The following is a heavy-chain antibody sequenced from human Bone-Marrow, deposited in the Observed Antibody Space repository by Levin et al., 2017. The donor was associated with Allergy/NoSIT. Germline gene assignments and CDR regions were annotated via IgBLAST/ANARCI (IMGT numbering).Heavy chain of an antibody. V-gene: IGHV1-18*01. CDR1: GYSFSNFG. D-gene: IGHD2/OR15-2a*01. J-gene: IGHJ4*02. CDR3: ARQTRISPELDY. Sequence: ASVKVSCRASGYSFSNFGISWVRQAPGRGLEWMGWISADSGKTKFAQNLQGRVTLTTDTSTNTAYMELRNLRSDETAVYYCARQTRISPELDYWGQGTQVTVSS. CDR2: ISADSGKT.